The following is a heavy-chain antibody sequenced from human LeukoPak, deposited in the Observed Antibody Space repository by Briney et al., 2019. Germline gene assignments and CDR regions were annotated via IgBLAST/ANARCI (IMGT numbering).Heavy chain of an antibody. CDR3: ARPQTPYYYDSSGYNAFDI. CDR2: IYPCDSDT. D-gene: IGHD3-22*01. CDR1: GYGFTSYW. Sequence: GESLKISCKGSGYGFTSYWIGWVRQIPGKGLEWMGSIYPCDSDTRYSPSFQGQVTISADKSISTAYLQLSSLKASDTAMYYCARPQTPYYYDSSGYNAFDIWGQGTMVTVSS. V-gene: IGHV5-51*01. J-gene: IGHJ3*02.